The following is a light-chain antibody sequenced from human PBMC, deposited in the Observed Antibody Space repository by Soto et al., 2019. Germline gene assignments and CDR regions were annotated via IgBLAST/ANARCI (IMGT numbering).Light chain of an antibody. CDR3: QQYNNWPPVT. V-gene: IGKV3-15*01. Sequence: EIVLTQSPSTLSASPRERARLSCRASQSVSSNLAWYQQKPGQAPRLLIYGASTRATGIPARFSGSGSGTEFTLTISNLQSEDFAVYYCQQYNNWPPVTFGQGTRLEIK. CDR2: GAS. CDR1: QSVSSN. J-gene: IGKJ5*01.